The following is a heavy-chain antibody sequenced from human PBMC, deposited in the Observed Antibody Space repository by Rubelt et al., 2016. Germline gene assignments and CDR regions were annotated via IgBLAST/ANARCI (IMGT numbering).Heavy chain of an antibody. V-gene: IGHV5-10-1*03. CDR2: IDPSDSYT. J-gene: IGHJ5*02. CDR1: GYSFTSYW. CDR3: ARIPGSESSEINWVDP. D-gene: IGHD3-10*01. Sequence: EVQLVQSGAEVKKPGESLRISCKGSGYSFTSYWISWVRQMPGKGLEWMGRIDPSDSYTNYRPAVQGDVTIAADKSISTAYLQWSSLKASDTAMYYCARIPGSESSEINWVDPWGQGTLVTVSS.